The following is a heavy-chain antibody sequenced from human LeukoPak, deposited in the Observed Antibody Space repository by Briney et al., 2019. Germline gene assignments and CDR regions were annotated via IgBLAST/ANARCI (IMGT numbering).Heavy chain of an antibody. CDR1: GGSISSSSYY. D-gene: IGHD3-22*01. CDR3: ARLANYYDGNSHYHFDY. CDR2: IFYSGTT. Sequence: KPSETLSLTCSVSGGSISSSSYYWGWIRQPPGNGLQWIGRIFYSGTTFYNPSLKSRVTISVDMSRNQFSLEVRSVTAADTAIYYCARLANYYDGNSHYHFDYWGQGTLVTVSS. J-gene: IGHJ4*02. V-gene: IGHV4-39*01.